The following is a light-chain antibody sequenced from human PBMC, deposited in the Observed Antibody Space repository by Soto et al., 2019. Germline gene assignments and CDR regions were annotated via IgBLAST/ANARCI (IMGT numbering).Light chain of an antibody. V-gene: IGKV1-12*01. CDR1: QGLKF. Sequence: DVQMTQSPSSVSASVGDTVTITCRASQGLKFLAWYQQKPGKAPRLLIYEATNLQSGVPPRFRGSGSGTDFTLTISSLQPEDFATYFCQQANSSPITFGQGTRLEIK. CDR3: QQANSSPIT. J-gene: IGKJ5*01. CDR2: EAT.